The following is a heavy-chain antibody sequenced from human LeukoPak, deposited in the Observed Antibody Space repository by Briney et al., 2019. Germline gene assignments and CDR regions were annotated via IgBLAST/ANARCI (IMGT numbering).Heavy chain of an antibody. CDR2: IIPIFGTA. V-gene: IGHV1-69*05. J-gene: IGHJ4*02. Sequence: ASVKVSCKASGYTFTSYGISWVRQAPGQGLEWMGGIIPIFGTANYAQKFQGRVTITTDESTSTAYMELSSLRSEDTAVYYCARERGSVRGVTLDYWGQGTLVTVSS. CDR1: GYTFTSYG. CDR3: ARERGSVRGVTLDY. D-gene: IGHD3-10*01.